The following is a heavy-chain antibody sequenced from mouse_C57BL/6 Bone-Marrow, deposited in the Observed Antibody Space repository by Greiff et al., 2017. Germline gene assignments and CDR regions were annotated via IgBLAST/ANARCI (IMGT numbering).Heavy chain of an antibody. Sequence: VKLQQPGAELVKPGASVKMSCKASGYTFTSYWITWVKQRPGQGLEWIGDIYPGSGSTNYNEKFKSKATLTVDTSSSTAYMQLSSLTSEDSAVYYGARGRITTVVGDYFDYWGQGTTLTVSS. V-gene: IGHV1-55*01. J-gene: IGHJ2*01. D-gene: IGHD1-1*01. CDR3: ARGRITTVVGDYFDY. CDR1: GYTFTSYW. CDR2: IYPGSGST.